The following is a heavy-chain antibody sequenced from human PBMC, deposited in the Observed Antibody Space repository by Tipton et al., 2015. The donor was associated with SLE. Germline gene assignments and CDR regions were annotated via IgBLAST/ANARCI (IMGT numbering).Heavy chain of an antibody. CDR1: GGSISSSSYY. V-gene: IGHV4-39*07. CDR2: IYYSGST. J-gene: IGHJ5*02. Sequence: TLSLTCTVSGGSISSSSYYWGWIRQPPGKGLEWMGSIYYSGSTYYNPSLKSRVTISVDTSKNQFSLKLRSVTAADTAVYYCARVLGDSWFDPWGQGTLVTVSS. CDR3: ARVLGDSWFDP. D-gene: IGHD4-17*01.